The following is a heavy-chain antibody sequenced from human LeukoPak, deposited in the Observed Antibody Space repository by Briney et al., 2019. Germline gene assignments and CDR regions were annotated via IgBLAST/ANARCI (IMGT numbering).Heavy chain of an antibody. J-gene: IGHJ5*02. D-gene: IGHD2-2*01. CDR3: ARDREYQLLLPFDP. CDR2: INAGNGNT. CDR1: GYTFTSYA. V-gene: IGHV1-3*01. Sequence: ASVKVSCKASGYTFTSYAMHWVRQAPGQRLEWMGWINAGNGNTKYSQKFQGRVTITRDASASTAYMEPSSLRSEDTAVYYCARDREYQLLLPFDPWGQGTLVTVSS.